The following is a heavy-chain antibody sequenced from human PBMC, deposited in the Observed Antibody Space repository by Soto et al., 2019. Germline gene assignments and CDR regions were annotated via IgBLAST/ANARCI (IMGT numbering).Heavy chain of an antibody. D-gene: IGHD2-21*01. V-gene: IGHV3-23*01. CDR1: GFTFSSYA. CDR3: AKENVDPEFDY. CDR2: FSGSGGNT. Sequence: HPGGSLRLSCAASGFTFSSYAMSWVRQAPGKGLEWVSAFSGSGGNTYYANSVKGRFTISRDNSKNTLYLQMNSLRAEDTAVYYCAKENVDPEFDYWGQGTLVTVSS. J-gene: IGHJ4*02.